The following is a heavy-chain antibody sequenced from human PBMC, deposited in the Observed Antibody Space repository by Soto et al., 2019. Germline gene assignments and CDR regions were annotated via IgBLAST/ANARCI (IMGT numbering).Heavy chain of an antibody. V-gene: IGHV1-18*01. J-gene: IGHJ5*02. CDR3: ARDERGSWSYFGRLNWFDP. Sequence: QAQLVQSGPEVKNPGASVKVSCKASGYTFTCYGISWVRQAPGQGIEWMGWISGYTGNTNYAQKVQGRNTLTTDKSTNTAYMELTSLTPDDTSVYYGARDERGSWSYFGRLNWFDPWGQGTLVTVSS. D-gene: IGHD3-10*01. CDR2: ISGYTGNT. CDR1: GYTFTCYG.